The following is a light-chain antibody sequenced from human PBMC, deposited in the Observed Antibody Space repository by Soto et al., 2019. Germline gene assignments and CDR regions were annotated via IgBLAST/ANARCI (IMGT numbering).Light chain of an antibody. V-gene: IGKV3-20*01. Sequence: EIVLTQSPGTLSLSPGERATLSCRASQSVSSSYLAWYQQKPGQAPRLLIYGASSRATGIPARFSGSWSGTDFTLTISRLEPEDCAVYYCQQYGSSPRTFGQGTKVEIK. J-gene: IGKJ1*01. CDR3: QQYGSSPRT. CDR1: QSVSSSY. CDR2: GAS.